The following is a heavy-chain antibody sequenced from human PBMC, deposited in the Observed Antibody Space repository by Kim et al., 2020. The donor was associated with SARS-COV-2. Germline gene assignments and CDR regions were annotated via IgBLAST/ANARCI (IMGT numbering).Heavy chain of an antibody. V-gene: IGHV6-1*01. CDR1: GDSVSSNSAA. CDR2: TYYRSKWYN. D-gene: IGHD3-10*01. CDR3: ARGRYYGSGSYYKGVFSWFFDI. J-gene: IGHJ3*02. Sequence: SQTLSLTCAISGDSVSSNSAAWNWIRQSPSRGLEWLGRTYYRSKWYNDYAVSVKSRITINPDTSKNQFSLQLNSVTPEDTAVYYCARGRYYGSGSYYKGVFSWFFDIWGQGTMVTVSS.